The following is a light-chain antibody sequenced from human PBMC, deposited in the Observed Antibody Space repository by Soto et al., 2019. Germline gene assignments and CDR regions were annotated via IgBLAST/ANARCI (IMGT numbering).Light chain of an antibody. J-gene: IGKJ4*01. CDR1: QSISSW. CDR2: KAS. V-gene: IGKV1-5*03. CDR3: QQYDSYSPLT. Sequence: DIQMTQSPSTLSASLGDRVTITCRASQSISSWLAWYQKKPGKAPKLLIYKASGLESGVPSRFSGSGSGTDFTLTISSLQPDDFATYYCQQYDSYSPLTFGGGTKVDIK.